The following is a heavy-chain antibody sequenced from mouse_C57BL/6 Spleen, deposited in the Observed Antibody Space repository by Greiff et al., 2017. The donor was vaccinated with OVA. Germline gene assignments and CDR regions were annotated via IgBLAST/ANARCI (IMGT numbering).Heavy chain of an antibody. CDR1: GYSITSVYY. CDR3: ARYDYDEAY. V-gene: IGHV3-6*01. J-gene: IGHJ3*01. CDR2: ISYDGSN. Sequence: ESGPGLVKPSQSLSLTCSVTGYSITSVYYWNWIRQFPGNKLEWMGYISYDGSNNYNPSLKNRISITRDTSKNQFFLKLNSVTTEDTATYYCARYDYDEAYWGQGTLVTVSA. D-gene: IGHD2-4*01.